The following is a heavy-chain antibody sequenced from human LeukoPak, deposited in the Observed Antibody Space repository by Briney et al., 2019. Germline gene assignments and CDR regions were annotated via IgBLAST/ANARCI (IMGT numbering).Heavy chain of an antibody. J-gene: IGHJ4*02. Sequence: GGSLRLSCAASGFTFSSNEMNWVRQAPGKGLEWVSYISSSGSTIYYADSVKGRFTISRDNAKNSLYLQMNSLRAVDTAVYYCARDVAPIDYWGQGALVTVSS. CDR3: ARDVAPIDY. V-gene: IGHV3-48*03. CDR2: ISSSGSTI. CDR1: GFTFSSNE.